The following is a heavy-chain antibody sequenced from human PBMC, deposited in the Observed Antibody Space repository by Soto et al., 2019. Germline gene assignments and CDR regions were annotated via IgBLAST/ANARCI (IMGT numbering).Heavy chain of an antibody. CDR2: IIPIFGAA. V-gene: IGHV1-69*01. Sequence: QVQLVQSGAEVKKPGSSVKVSCKASGGTFSSYTISWVRQAPGQGLEWMGGIIPIFGAAKYAQKFQDRVTVTAEESTGTAYMELSSLRSEDTAVYYCAQDAIGSSLAYWGQGILVTVSS. CDR1: GGTFSSYT. J-gene: IGHJ4*02. CDR3: AQDAIGSSLAY. D-gene: IGHD2-15*01.